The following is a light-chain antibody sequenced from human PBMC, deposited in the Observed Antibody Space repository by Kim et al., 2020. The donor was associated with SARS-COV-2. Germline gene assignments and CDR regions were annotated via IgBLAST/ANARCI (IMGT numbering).Light chain of an antibody. J-gene: IGKJ5*01. V-gene: IGKV4-1*01. CDR2: WAS. CDR3: QQYYSIPPT. Sequence: IVMSQSPDSLAVSLGQRATINCKSSQSVLYSSNNKNYLAWYQQKPGQPPKLLIYWASTWESGVPDRFSGSGSGTDFTLTISSLQAEDVAAYYCQQYYSIPPTFGEGTRLEIK. CDR1: QSVLYSSNNKNY.